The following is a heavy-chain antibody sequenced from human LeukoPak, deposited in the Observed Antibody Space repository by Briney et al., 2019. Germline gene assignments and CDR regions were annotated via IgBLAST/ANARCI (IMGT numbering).Heavy chain of an antibody. V-gene: IGHV1-18*01. CDR2: ISDYDGNT. D-gene: IGHD1-26*01. CDR1: GYTFSSFG. CDR3: ARDPVVGATAGTFDV. Sequence: PGASVKLSCKASGYTFSSFGISWVRQAPGQGLEWVGWISDYDGNTNYEQKLQGRVTMPKDTSTSTGYMELESLRSDATAVYSCARDPVVGATAGTFDVWGQGTLVTVSS. J-gene: IGHJ4*02.